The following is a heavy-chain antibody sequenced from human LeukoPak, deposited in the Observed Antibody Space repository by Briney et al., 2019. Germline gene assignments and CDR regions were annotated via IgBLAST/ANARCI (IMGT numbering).Heavy chain of an antibody. D-gene: IGHD1-26*01. V-gene: IGHV1-2*02. CDR1: GYTFTGYY. CDR3: ARIKSSNNDSTSGTYFLY. Sequence: ASVKVSCKASGYTFTGYYMHWVRQAPGQGLEWMGWINPNSGGTNYAQKFQGRVTMTRDTSISTAYMELSRPRSDDTAVYYCARIKSSNNDSTSGTYFLYWGQGTLVTVSS. J-gene: IGHJ4*02. CDR2: INPNSGGT.